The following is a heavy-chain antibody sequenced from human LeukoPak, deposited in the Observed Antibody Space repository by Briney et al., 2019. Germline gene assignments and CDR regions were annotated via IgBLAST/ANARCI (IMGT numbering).Heavy chain of an antibody. CDR3: ARRVAGFGY. J-gene: IGHJ4*02. CDR1: GGSVSRSPYY. D-gene: IGHD6-19*01. V-gene: IGHV4-39*07. Sequence: PPETLSLTCTVSGGSVSRSPYYWGWIRQPPGKGLEWIGNIYYSGSTYYNPSLKSRVTISVDTSKNQFSLKLSSVTAADTAVYYCARRVAGFGYWGQGTLVTVSS. CDR2: IYYSGST.